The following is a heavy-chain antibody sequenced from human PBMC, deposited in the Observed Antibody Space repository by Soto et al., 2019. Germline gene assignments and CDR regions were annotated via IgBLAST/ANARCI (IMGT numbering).Heavy chain of an antibody. Sequence: GGSLRLSCAASGFTFSSYWMSWVRQAPGKGLEWVANIKQDGSEKYYVDSVKGRFTISRDNAKNSLYLQMNSLRAEDTAVYYCARDSLRLEGNIWFGELLDPFDPWGQGTLVTVSS. CDR3: ARDSLRLEGNIWFGELLDPFDP. V-gene: IGHV3-7*01. D-gene: IGHD3-10*01. J-gene: IGHJ5*02. CDR1: GFTFSSYW. CDR2: IKQDGSEK.